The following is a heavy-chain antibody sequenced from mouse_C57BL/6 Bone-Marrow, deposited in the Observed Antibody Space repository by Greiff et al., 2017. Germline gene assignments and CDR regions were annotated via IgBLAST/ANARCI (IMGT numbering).Heavy chain of an antibody. Sequence: QVQLKQPGAELVKPGASVKLSCKASGYTFTSYWMHWVKQRPGQGLAWIGMILPNSGSTNYNEKFKSKATLTVDKSSSTAYMQLNSLTSEYSAVYYCARWSTVVSFDYWGQGTTLTVSS. J-gene: IGHJ2*01. CDR2: ILPNSGST. CDR1: GYTFTSYW. CDR3: ARWSTVVSFDY. D-gene: IGHD1-1*01. V-gene: IGHV1-64*01.